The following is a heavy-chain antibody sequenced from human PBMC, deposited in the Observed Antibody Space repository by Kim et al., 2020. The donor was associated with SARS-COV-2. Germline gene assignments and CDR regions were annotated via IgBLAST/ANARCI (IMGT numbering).Heavy chain of an antibody. Sequence: ASVKVSCKASGYTFTSYYMHWVRQAPGQGLEWMGIINPSGGSTSYAQKFQGRVTMTRDTSTSTVYMELSSLRSEDTAVYYCARDWRGTIVVVPAAMVYWGQGTLVTVSS. V-gene: IGHV1-46*01. CDR1: GYTFTSYY. J-gene: IGHJ4*02. D-gene: IGHD2-2*01. CDR2: INPSGGST. CDR3: ARDWRGTIVVVPAAMVY.